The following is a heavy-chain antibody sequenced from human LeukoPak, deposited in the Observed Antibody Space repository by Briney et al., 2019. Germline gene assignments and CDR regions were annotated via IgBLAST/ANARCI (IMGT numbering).Heavy chain of an antibody. CDR2: IIPIFGTA. V-gene: IGHV1-69*05. D-gene: IGHD3-22*01. Sequence: SVKVSCKASGGTFSSYAISWVRQAPRQGLEWMGRIIPIFGTANYAQKFQGRVTITTDESTSTAYMELSSLRSEDTAVYYCAREEDYYDSSGSPRSWFDPWGQGTLVTVSS. J-gene: IGHJ5*02. CDR3: AREEDYYDSSGSPRSWFDP. CDR1: GGTFSSYA.